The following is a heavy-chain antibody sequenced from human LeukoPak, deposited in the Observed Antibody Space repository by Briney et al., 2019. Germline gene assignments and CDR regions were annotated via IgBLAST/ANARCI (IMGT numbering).Heavy chain of an antibody. V-gene: IGHV1-69*05. Sequence: SVKVSCKASGGTFSSYAISWVRQAPGQGLEWMGRIIPIFGTANYAQKFQGRVTITTDESTSTAYMELSSLRSEDTAVYYCARDEGIWSGYDYAPFDYWGQGTLDTVSS. CDR2: IIPIFGTA. J-gene: IGHJ4*02. CDR3: ARDEGIWSGYDYAPFDY. CDR1: GGTFSSYA. D-gene: IGHD3-3*01.